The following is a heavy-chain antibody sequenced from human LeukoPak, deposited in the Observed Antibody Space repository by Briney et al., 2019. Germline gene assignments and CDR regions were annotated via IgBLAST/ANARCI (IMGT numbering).Heavy chain of an antibody. V-gene: IGHV4-31*03. CDR1: GGSFSSGAYY. D-gene: IGHD3-22*01. CDR3: ARDCGSDSRGLYYGGFNP. Sequence: PSQTLSLTCTVSGGSFSSGAYYWSWIPQLPGKGLEWIGYIHYSGSPYYNPSLKSRVSISGDPSKNQFSLTLSSVPVADTAVYSCARDCGSDSRGLYYGGFNPWGQGILVTVSS. CDR2: IHYSGSP. J-gene: IGHJ5*02.